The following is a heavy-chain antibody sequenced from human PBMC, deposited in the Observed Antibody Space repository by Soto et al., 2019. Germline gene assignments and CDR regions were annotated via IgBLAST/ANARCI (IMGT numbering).Heavy chain of an antibody. CDR3: AREYTAWPLAYGLDV. J-gene: IGHJ6*02. CDR2: ISSRSDI. V-gene: IGHV3-21*01. D-gene: IGHD2-2*02. Sequence: PAGSLRLSCVVSGFTFSTYSSNWVRRAPGKGLEWVSSISSRSDIYYADSVKGRFTIPRDNAKNSVSLQMNSLRAEDTAVYYCAREYTAWPLAYGLDVWGQGTTVTVSS. CDR1: GFTFSTYS.